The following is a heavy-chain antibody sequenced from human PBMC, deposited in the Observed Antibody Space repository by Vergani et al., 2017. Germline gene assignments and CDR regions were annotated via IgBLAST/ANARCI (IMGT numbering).Heavy chain of an antibody. V-gene: IGHV1-3*01. D-gene: IGHD3-3*01. CDR1: GYTFTSYA. CDR2: INAGNGNT. CDR3: ARDRGYVWSGYSYYYYYYGMDV. J-gene: IGHJ6*02. Sequence: QVQLVQSGAEVKKPGASVKVSCKASGYTFTSYAMHWVRQAPGQRLEWMGWINAGNGNTKYSQKFQGRVTITRDTSASTAYMELSSLRSEDTAVYYCARDRGYVWSGYSYYYYYYGMDVWGQGTTVTVSS.